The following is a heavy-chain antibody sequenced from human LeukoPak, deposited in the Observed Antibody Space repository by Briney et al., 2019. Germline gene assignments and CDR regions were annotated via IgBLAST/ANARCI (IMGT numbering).Heavy chain of an antibody. CDR2: ISAGNGNT. V-gene: IGHV1-3*01. D-gene: IGHD1-26*01. CDR1: GYTFTSYA. CDR3: ARDSGSGSNDY. Sequence: ASAKVSCKASGYTFTSYAIHWVRQAPGQRLEWMGWISAGNGNTKYSQNFQGRVTFTSNTSATTAFMELSSLRSEDAAVYYCARDSGSGSNDYWGQGTLVTVSS. J-gene: IGHJ4*02.